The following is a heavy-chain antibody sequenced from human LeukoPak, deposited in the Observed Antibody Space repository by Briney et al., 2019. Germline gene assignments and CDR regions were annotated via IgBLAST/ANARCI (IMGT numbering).Heavy chain of an antibody. J-gene: IGHJ4*02. D-gene: IGHD3-9*01. CDR1: GGTFSSYA. V-gene: IGHV1-69*13. CDR3: ARVLRYFDWPNSFDY. CDR2: IIPISGTA. Sequence: ASVKVSCKASGGTFSSYAISWVRQAPGQGLEWMGGIIPISGTANYAQKFQGRVTITADESTSTAYMELSSLRSEDTAVYYCARVLRYFDWPNSFDYRGQGTLVTVSS.